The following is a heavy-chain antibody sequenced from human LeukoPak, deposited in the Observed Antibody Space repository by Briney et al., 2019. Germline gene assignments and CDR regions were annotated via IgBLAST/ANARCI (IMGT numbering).Heavy chain of an antibody. J-gene: IGHJ4*02. CDR2: IKQDGSEK. D-gene: IGHD1-14*01. V-gene: IGHV3-7*01. Sequence: GGSLRLSCAASGFTFNSYAMSWVRQAPGKGLGWVANIKQDGSEKYYVDSVKGRFTISRDNAKNSLYLQMNSLRAEDTAVYYCARDFGKVYWGQGTLVTVSS. CDR1: GFTFNSYA. CDR3: ARDFGKVY.